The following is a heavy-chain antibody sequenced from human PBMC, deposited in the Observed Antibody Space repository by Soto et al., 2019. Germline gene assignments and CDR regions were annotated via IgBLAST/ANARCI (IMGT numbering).Heavy chain of an antibody. V-gene: IGHV1-69*04. CDR2: IIPILGIA. Sequence: ASVKVSCKASGGTFSSYTISWVRQAPGQGLEWMGRIIPILGIANYAQKFQGRVTITADKSTSTAYMELSSLGSEDTAVYYCARDPLGSSGSFDYWGQGTLVTVSS. CDR3: ARDPLGSSGSFDY. CDR1: GGTFSSYT. J-gene: IGHJ4*02. D-gene: IGHD6-19*01.